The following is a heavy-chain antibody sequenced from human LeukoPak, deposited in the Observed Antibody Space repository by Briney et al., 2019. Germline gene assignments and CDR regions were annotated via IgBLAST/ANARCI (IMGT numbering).Heavy chain of an antibody. J-gene: IGHJ4*02. V-gene: IGHV1-24*01. D-gene: IGHD3-9*01. CDR2: FDPGSGEI. Sequence: ASVKVSCEVSGYSISELSTHWVRQAPGKGLEWMGGFDPGSGEIIYEQKFQERVTMTEDTSTDTAYMELSRLRSEDTALYYCATGTHYDLLPSWGQGTLVTVSS. CDR3: ATGTHYDLLPS. CDR1: GYSISELS.